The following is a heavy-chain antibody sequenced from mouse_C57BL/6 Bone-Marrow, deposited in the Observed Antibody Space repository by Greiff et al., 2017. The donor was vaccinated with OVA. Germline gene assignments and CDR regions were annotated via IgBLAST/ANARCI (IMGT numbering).Heavy chain of an antibody. D-gene: IGHD2-3*01. CDR2: IYPGSGNT. CDR3: ARSDDGYFWFAY. J-gene: IGHJ3*01. Sequence: QVQLQQSGAELVRPGASVKLSCKASGYTFTDYYINWVKQRPGQGLEWIARIYPGSGNTYYNEKFKGKATLTAEKSSSTAYMQLSSLTSEDSAVYFCARSDDGYFWFAYWGQGTLVTVSA. V-gene: IGHV1-76*01. CDR1: GYTFTDYY.